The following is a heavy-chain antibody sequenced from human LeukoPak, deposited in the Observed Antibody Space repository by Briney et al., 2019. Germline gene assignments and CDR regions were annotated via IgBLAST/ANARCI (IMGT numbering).Heavy chain of an antibody. D-gene: IGHD4-17*01. V-gene: IGHV3-21*01. CDR1: GFTLSSHS. CDR2: ISSSSSYI. CDR3: ARDSEGYGDYGWFDP. Sequence: NPGGPLTLSCAPSGFTLSSHSMIDLRHAPGKAVECFSSISSSSSYIYYADSVKGRFTISRDNAKNSLYLQMNSLRAEDTAVYYCARDSEGYGDYGWFDPWGQGTLVTVSS. J-gene: IGHJ5*02.